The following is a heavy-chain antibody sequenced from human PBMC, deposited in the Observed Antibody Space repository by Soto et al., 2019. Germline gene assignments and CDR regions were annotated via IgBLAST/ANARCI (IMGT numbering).Heavy chain of an antibody. V-gene: IGHV3-21*01. D-gene: IGHD3-22*01. CDR2: ISSTSSYI. CDR1: GFTFISYS. J-gene: IGHJ4*02. Sequence: GGSLTLSCAASGFTFISYSMNWVRQAPGKGLEWVSSISSTSSYIYYADSVKGRFTISRDNAKNSLYLQMNSLRAEDTAVYYCAGSSGYYYGDYWGQGTLVTVSS. CDR3: AGSSGYYYGDY.